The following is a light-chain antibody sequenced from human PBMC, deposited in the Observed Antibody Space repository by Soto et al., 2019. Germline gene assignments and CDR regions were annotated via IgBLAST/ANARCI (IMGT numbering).Light chain of an antibody. J-gene: IGKJ4*01. CDR3: QQYGSSPGLT. CDR2: AAS. CDR1: QSVRSSY. Sequence: EIVLTQSPGTLSLSPGERATLSCRVSQSVRSSYLAWYQQKPGQAPRLLIYAASSRATGIPDRFSGSGSGTDFTLTISRLEPEDFAVYYCQQYGSSPGLTFGGGTKVEIK. V-gene: IGKV3-20*01.